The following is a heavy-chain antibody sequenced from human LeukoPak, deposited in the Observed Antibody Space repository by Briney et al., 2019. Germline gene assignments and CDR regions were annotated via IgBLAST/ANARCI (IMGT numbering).Heavy chain of an antibody. Sequence: GGSLRLSCAASGFTFSSYAMHWVRQAPGKGLEWVAVISYDGSNKYYADSVKGRFTISRDNSKNTLYLQMNSLRAEDTAVYYCARDDILTGYYPSPWGQGTLVTVSS. CDR1: GFTFSSYA. CDR3: ARDDILTGYYPSP. V-gene: IGHV3-30-3*01. CDR2: ISYDGSNK. J-gene: IGHJ5*02. D-gene: IGHD3-9*01.